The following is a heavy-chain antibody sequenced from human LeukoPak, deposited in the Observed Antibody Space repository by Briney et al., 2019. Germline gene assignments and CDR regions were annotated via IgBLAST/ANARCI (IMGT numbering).Heavy chain of an antibody. D-gene: IGHD2-21*01. CDR3: ARRKLTFLAT. V-gene: IGHV3-30*04. J-gene: IGHJ5*02. CDR2: ISFDATHQ. Sequence: PGRSLRLSCAASGFNFAQSSMHWVRQAPGKGLEWLAVISFDATHQNYAESVKGRFTISRDNSKNTLDLQMNSLRGDDTAVYYCARRKLTFLATWGQGTLATVSS. CDR1: GFNFAQSS.